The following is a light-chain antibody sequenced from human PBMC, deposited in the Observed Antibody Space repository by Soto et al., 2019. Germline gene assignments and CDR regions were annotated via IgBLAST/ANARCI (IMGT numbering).Light chain of an antibody. V-gene: IGKV1-9*01. J-gene: IGKJ3*01. CDR1: QGISSY. CDR3: QQLNIYPFT. CDR2: AAS. Sequence: IQLTQSPSSLSASVGDRVIMTCRASQGISSYLAWYQQKPGKAPTLLIYAASTLETGVPSRFSGSGSGTDFTLTISSLQAKDFTTYYCQQLNIYPFTFGPGTKVDIK.